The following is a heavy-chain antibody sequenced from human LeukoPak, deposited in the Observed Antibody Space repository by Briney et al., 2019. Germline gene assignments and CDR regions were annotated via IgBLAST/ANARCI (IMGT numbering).Heavy chain of an antibody. Sequence: ASVKVSCKASGYTFTSYDINWVRQATGQGLEWMGWMNPNSGNTGYAQKFQGRVTTTRNTSISTAYMELSSLRSEDTAVYYCAREGRYSGYGSNWGQGTLVTVSS. D-gene: IGHD5-12*01. CDR1: GYTFTSYD. CDR2: MNPNSGNT. J-gene: IGHJ4*02. CDR3: AREGRYSGYGSN. V-gene: IGHV1-8*01.